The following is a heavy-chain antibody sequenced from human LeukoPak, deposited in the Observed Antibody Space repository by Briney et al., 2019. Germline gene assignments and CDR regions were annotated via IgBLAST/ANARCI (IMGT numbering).Heavy chain of an antibody. CDR3: ARVSSSGWPHFDY. D-gene: IGHD6-19*01. Sequence: PSETLSLTCTVSGGSISSYYWSWIRQPPGKGLEWIGYIYYSGGTNYNPSLKSRVTISVDTSKNQFSLKLSSVTAADTAVYYCARVSSSGWPHFDYWGQGTLVTVSS. J-gene: IGHJ4*02. V-gene: IGHV4-59*01. CDR1: GGSISSYY. CDR2: IYYSGGT.